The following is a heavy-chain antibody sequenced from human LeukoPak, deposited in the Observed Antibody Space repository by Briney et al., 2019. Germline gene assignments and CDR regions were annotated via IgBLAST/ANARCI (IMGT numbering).Heavy chain of an antibody. Sequence: PGGSLRLSCAASGFTVSSNYMSWVRQAPGKGLEYVSVLYHDGGTYSADSVKGRFTISRDNSKNTLYLQMNGLRVEDTAVYYCVHGWASYGSGSSEFFDYWGQGSLVTVSS. V-gene: IGHV3-53*01. CDR2: LYHDGGT. D-gene: IGHD3-10*01. J-gene: IGHJ4*02. CDR3: VHGWASYGSGSSEFFDY. CDR1: GFTVSSNY.